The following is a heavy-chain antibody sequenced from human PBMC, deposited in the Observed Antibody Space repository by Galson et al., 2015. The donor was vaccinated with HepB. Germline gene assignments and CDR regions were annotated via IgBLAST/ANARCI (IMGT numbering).Heavy chain of an antibody. D-gene: IGHD3-10*01. CDR3: ARDGNAQGPPPFRYYYGSGSYIDP. J-gene: IGHJ5*02. CDR1: GFTFSSYA. Sequence: SLRLSCAASGFTFSSYAMHWVRQAPGKGLEWVAVISYDGSNKYYADSVKGRFTISRDNSKNTLYLQMNSLRAEDTAVYYCARDGNAQGPPPFRYYYGSGSYIDPWGQGTLVTVSS. V-gene: IGHV3-30*04. CDR2: ISYDGSNK.